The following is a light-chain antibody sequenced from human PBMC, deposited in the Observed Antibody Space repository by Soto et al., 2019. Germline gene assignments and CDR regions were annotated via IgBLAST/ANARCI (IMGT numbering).Light chain of an antibody. Sequence: EIVLTQSPGPLSLSPGERATLSCRASQSVSSNYLAWYQQKPGQAPRLLIYGASSRATGIPDRFSGSGSGTDFTLTISRLEPEDFAVYYCQQYGSSLGVTFGGGT. CDR3: QQYGSSLGVT. CDR2: GAS. CDR1: QSVSSNY. J-gene: IGKJ4*01. V-gene: IGKV3-20*01.